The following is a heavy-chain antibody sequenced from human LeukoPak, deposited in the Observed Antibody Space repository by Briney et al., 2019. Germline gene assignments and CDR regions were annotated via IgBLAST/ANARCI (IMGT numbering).Heavy chain of an antibody. CDR3: AKDSSVPYGITD. Sequence: PGGSLRLSCAASGFTFSSYAMSWVRQAPGKGLEWVSAISGSGGSTYYADSVKGRFTISRDNSKNTLSLQMHSLRAEDTALYYCAKDSSVPYGITDWGQGTLVTVSS. CDR1: GFTFSSYA. D-gene: IGHD4-17*01. J-gene: IGHJ4*02. V-gene: IGHV3-23*01. CDR2: ISGSGGST.